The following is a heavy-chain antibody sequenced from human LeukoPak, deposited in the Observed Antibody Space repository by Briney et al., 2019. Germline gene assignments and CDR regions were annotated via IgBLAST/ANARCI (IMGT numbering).Heavy chain of an antibody. CDR3: AKDRSGGNFYYYGMDV. V-gene: IGHV3-30*18. CDR2: MSYDGSNK. D-gene: IGHD6-25*01. CDR1: GFTFSSYG. J-gene: IGHJ6*02. Sequence: GGSLRLSCEASGFTFSSYGMHGVRQAPGKGLEGVAVMSYDGSNKYYVDSVKGRFTISRDNSKNTVYLQMNSLRAEDTAVYYCAKDRSGGNFYYYGMDVWGQGTTVTISS.